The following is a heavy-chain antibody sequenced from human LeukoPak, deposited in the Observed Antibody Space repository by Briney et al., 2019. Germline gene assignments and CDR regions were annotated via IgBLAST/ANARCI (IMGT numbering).Heavy chain of an antibody. CDR3: AREHCSSTSCYPDY. D-gene: IGHD2-2*01. Sequence: ASVKVSCKASGYTFTGYYMHWVRQAPGQGLEWMGWINPNSGGTNYAQKFQGRVTMTRDTSISTAYMELSRLRSDDTAVYYCAREHCSSTSCYPDYWGQGTLVTVSS. J-gene: IGHJ4*02. CDR2: INPNSGGT. CDR1: GYTFTGYY. V-gene: IGHV1-2*02.